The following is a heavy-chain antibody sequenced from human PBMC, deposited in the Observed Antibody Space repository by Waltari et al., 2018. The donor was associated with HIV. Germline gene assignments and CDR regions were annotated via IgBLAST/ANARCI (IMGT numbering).Heavy chain of an antibody. CDR2: ISWNSGSI. V-gene: IGHV3-9*01. CDR1: GFTFDYYA. CDR3: AKAILGAFDI. J-gene: IGHJ3*02. Sequence: DVQLLESGVCLVQRGRSLRLSCGASGFTFDYYAMHWVRQAPGKGLEWVSGISWNSGSIGYADSVKGRFTISRDNAKNSLYLQMNSLRAEDTALYYCAKAILGAFDIWGQGTMVTVSS. D-gene: IGHD3-16*01.